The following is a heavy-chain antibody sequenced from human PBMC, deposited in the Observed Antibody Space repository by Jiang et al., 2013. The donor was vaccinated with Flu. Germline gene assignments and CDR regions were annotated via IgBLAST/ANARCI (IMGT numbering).Heavy chain of an antibody. CDR2: ISSSSSHS. V-gene: IGHV3-11*05. D-gene: IGHD6-19*01. Sequence: QLLESGGGLVKPGRSLRPSCAASGFSFSDYYMTWIRQAPGKGLEWIAYISSSSSHSNYADSVKGRFTVSRDNAKNSLYLQMNSLRAEDTAIYYCAKDRAVGLGGAYDVWGQGTVVTVSS. J-gene: IGHJ3*01. CDR3: AKDRAVGLGGAYDV. CDR1: GFSFSDYY.